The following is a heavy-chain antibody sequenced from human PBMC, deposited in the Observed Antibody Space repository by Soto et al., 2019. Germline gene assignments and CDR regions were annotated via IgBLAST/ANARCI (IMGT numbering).Heavy chain of an antibody. CDR3: AKEKTTVVTPCPDY. V-gene: IGHV3-23*01. Sequence: HPVVSLRLSCASSGFTFRTYVMSWVRQAPGKGLEWVSAISGSGGSTYYADSVKGRFTISRDNSKNTLYLQMNSLRAEDTAVYYCAKEKTTVVTPCPDYWGQGTLVTVS. CDR1: GFTFRTYV. D-gene: IGHD4-17*01. CDR2: ISGSGGST. J-gene: IGHJ4*02.